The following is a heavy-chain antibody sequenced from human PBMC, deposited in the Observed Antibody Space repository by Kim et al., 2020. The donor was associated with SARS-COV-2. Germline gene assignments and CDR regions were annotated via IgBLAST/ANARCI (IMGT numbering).Heavy chain of an antibody. D-gene: IGHD3-22*01. J-gene: IGHJ5*02. CDR2: ISSSSSYI. CDR1: GFTFSSYS. CDR3: ARALIATYYYDSCGYFP. V-gene: IGHV3-21*01. Sequence: GGSLRLSCAASGFTFSSYSMNWVRQAPGKGLEWVSSISSSSSYIYYADSVKGRFTISRDNAKNSLYLQMNSLRAEDTAVYYCARALIATYYYDSCGYFPWGQEALVTVAS.